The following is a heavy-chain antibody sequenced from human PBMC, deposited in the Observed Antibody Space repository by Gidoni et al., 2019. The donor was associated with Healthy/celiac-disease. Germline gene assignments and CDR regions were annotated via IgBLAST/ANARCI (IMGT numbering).Heavy chain of an antibody. CDR1: GYTFTGYY. Sequence: QAQLLQSGAEVKKPGASCKAPCQASGYTFTGYYMHWVRQAPGQGLDWMGWINPNSGGTNYAQKFQGRVTMTRDTSISTAYMELSRLRSDDTAVYYCARGRFLDYWGQGTLVTVSS. J-gene: IGHJ4*02. D-gene: IGHD3-3*01. V-gene: IGHV1-2*02. CDR2: INPNSGGT. CDR3: ARGRFLDY.